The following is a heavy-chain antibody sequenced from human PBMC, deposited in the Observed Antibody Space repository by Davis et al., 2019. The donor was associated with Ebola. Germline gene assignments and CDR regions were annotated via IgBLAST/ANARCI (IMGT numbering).Heavy chain of an antibody. CDR2: VITSGGNT. CDR3: AKVASTSWYPYYFDY. D-gene: IGHD6-13*01. CDR1: GFTFTNYA. J-gene: IGHJ4*02. V-gene: IGHV3-23*01. Sequence: PGGSLRLSCAASGFTFTNYAMSRVRQAPGKGLQWVSTVITSGGNTYYADSVKGRFTISRANPKNTLYLQMSSLRDDDTALYYCAKVASTSWYPYYFDYWGQGTLVTVSS.